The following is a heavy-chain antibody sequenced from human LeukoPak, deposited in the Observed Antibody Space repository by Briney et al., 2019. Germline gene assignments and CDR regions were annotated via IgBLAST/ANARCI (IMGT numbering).Heavy chain of an antibody. CDR2: INHSGST. CDR3: ARGPTAVAGWKYFDL. V-gene: IGHV4-34*01. Sequence: SETLSLTCAVYGGSFSGYYWSWIRQPPGKGLEWIGEINHSGSTNYNPSLKSRVTISVDTSKNQFSLKLSSVTAADTAVCYCARGPTAVAGWKYFDLWGRGTLVTVSS. CDR1: GGSFSGYY. J-gene: IGHJ2*01. D-gene: IGHD6-19*01.